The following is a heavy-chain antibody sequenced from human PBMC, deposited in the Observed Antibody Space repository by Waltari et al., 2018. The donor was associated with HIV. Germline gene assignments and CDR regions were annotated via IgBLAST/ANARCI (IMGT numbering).Heavy chain of an antibody. CDR1: GFVFSSYS. V-gene: IGHV3-48*02. Sequence: EVQLVESGGGLVQPEESLRLSCADSGFVFSSYSMNWVRQAPGEGLEWISFYMISGYTIYYADFVKGRFTVSRDNAENSLYLQMNSLRDEDTAVYYCVRDPKTSWGELDYWGQGTLVAVSS. J-gene: IGHJ4*02. CDR3: VRDPKTSWGELDY. D-gene: IGHD3-16*01. CDR2: YMISGYTI.